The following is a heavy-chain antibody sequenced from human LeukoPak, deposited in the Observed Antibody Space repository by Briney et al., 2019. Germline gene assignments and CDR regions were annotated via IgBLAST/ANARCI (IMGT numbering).Heavy chain of an antibody. J-gene: IGHJ4*02. CDR1: GVSISSGGYY. D-gene: IGHD3-3*01. Sequence: SETLSLTCTVSGVSISSGGYYWSWIRQPPGKGLEWIGHIQHSGGTYYSPSLRSRVTMSLDRSKNQFSLKLSSVTAADTAVYYCARGSVLRFLEWLVYFDYWGQGTLVTVSS. CDR2: IQHSGGT. V-gene: IGHV4-30-2*01. CDR3: ARGSVLRFLEWLVYFDY.